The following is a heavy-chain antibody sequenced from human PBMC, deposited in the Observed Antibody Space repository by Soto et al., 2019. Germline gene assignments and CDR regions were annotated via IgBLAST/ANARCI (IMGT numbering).Heavy chain of an antibody. CDR2: ISAYNGNT. J-gene: IGHJ4*02. CDR3: ARDIWHFDWLKGGSRTSSTDYLRY. V-gene: IGHV1-18*01. D-gene: IGHD3-9*01. Sequence: GASVKVSCKASGNTFTSYGISWVRQAPGQGLEWMGWISAYNGNTNYAQKLQGRVTMTTDTSTSTAYMELRSLGSDDTAVYYCARDIWHFDWLKGGSRTSSTDYLRYWGQGTLVTVSS. CDR1: GNTFTSYG.